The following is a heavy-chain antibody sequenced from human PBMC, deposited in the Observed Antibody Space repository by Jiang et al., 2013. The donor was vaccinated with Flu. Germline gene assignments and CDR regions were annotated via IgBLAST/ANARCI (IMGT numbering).Heavy chain of an antibody. CDR3: ASSTVTPGAFDY. V-gene: IGHV3-66*01. Sequence: VQLLESGGGLVQPGGSLRLSCAASGFMVSSKYMIWVRQAPGKGLEWVSDVNNGGEAFYQDSVNGRFTISRDKSKNTLDLQMNSLRVEDTAMYFCASSTVTPGAFDYWG. D-gene: IGHD2-8*02. J-gene: IGHJ4*01. CDR1: GFMVSSKY. CDR2: VNNGGEA.